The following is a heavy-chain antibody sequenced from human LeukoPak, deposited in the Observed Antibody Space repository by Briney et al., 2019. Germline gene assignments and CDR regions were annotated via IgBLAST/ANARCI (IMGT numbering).Heavy chain of an antibody. V-gene: IGHV3-13*01. J-gene: IGHJ2*01. CDR1: GFPFAAYN. Sequence: GGSLRLSCATSGFPFAAYNMHWVRQAPGKGLEWVSAFGSAGDTYYPGAVKGRFTISRDYAKNSLYLQMNNLRAGDTAVYFCVRGALPGDNWYFDLWGRGTLVTVSS. CDR3: VRGALPGDNWYFDL. CDR2: FGSAGDT.